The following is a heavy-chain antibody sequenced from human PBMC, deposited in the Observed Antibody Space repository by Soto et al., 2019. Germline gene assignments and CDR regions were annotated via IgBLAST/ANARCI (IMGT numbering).Heavy chain of an antibody. CDR1: GFTFNKYD. CDR3: AKDPNGDYVGAFDS. J-gene: IGHJ4*02. D-gene: IGHD4-17*01. V-gene: IGHV3-23*01. Sequence: PGGSLRLSCAASGFTFNKYDMSWVRQAPGKGLEWVSSIGGDTSYTYYADSVKGRFTISRDKSKNTVFLQMNSLRADDTAVYHCAKDPNGDYVGAFDSWGQGTLVTVSS. CDR2: IGGDTSYT.